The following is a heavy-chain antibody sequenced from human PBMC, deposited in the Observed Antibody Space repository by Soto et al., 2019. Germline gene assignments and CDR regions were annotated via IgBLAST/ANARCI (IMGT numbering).Heavy chain of an antibody. D-gene: IGHD3-10*01. CDR3: ARDLSADY. CDR1: GFTFSNYN. J-gene: IGHJ4*02. V-gene: IGHV3-48*02. CDR2: ISSTGTTI. Sequence: EVELVESGGVLVQPGGSLRLSCAASGFTFSNYNFIWVRQAPGKGLEWVSYISSTGTTIHYAASVKGRFIISRDNAKNSLYLQMNSLTDEDTAVYYCARDLSADYWGQGTLVTVSS.